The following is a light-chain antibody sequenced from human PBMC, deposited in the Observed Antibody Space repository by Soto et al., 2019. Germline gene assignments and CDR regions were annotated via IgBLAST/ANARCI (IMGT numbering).Light chain of an antibody. V-gene: IGKV1-5*03. CDR2: KAS. J-gene: IGKJ1*01. CDR1: QSINNW. Sequence: DIQMTQSPSTLSASVGDRVTVTCRASQSINNWLAWYQQKPGKAPKLLIYKASTLESGVPSRFSGSGSGTEFTLTISGLQPDDFATYYCQQYNDYSTFGQGTKVEIK. CDR3: QQYNDYST.